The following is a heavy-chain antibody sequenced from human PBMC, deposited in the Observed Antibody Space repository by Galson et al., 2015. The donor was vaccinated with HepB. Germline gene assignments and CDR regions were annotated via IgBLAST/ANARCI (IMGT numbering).Heavy chain of an antibody. D-gene: IGHD2-2*01. CDR2: ISYDGSNK. CDR3: ARDQPFYYYYGMDA. CDR1: GFTFSSYA. V-gene: IGHV3-30-3*01. J-gene: IGHJ6*02. Sequence: SLRLSCAASGFTFSSYAMHWVRQAPGKGLEWVAVISYDGSNKYYADSVKGRFTISRDNSKNTLYLQMNSLRAEDTAVYYCARDQPFYYYYGMDAWGQGTTVTVSS.